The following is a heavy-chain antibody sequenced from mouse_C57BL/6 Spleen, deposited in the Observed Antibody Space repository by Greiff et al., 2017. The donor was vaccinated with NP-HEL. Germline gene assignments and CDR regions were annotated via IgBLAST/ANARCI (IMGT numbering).Heavy chain of an antibody. D-gene: IGHD2-4*01. Sequence: EVQLQESGPELVKPGASVKMSCKASGYTFTDYNMHWVKQSHGKSLEWIGYINPNNGGTSYNQKFKGKATLTVNKSSSTAYMELRSLTSEDSAVYYCARGGLRNYAMDYWGQGPSVTVSS. J-gene: IGHJ4*01. V-gene: IGHV1-22*01. CDR3: ARGGLRNYAMDY. CDR1: GYTFTDYN. CDR2: INPNNGGT.